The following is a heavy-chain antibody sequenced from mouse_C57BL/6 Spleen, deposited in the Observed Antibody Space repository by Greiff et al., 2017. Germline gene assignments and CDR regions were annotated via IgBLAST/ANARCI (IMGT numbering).Heavy chain of an antibody. V-gene: IGHV1-80*01. CDR2: IYPGDGDT. CDR3: ARGDSSGYDYAMDY. CDR1: GYAFSSYW. D-gene: IGHD3-2*02. Sequence: VKLQQSGAELVKPGASVKISCKASGYAFSSYWMNWVKQRPGKGLEWIGQIYPGDGDTNYNGKFKGKATLTADKSSSTAYMQLSSLTSEDSAVYFCARGDSSGYDYAMDYWGQGTSVTVSS. J-gene: IGHJ4*01.